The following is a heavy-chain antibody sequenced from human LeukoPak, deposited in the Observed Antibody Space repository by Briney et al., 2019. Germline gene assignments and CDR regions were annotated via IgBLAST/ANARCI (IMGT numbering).Heavy chain of an antibody. Sequence: GGSLRLSCAASGFTFSNAWMSWVRQAPGKGLEWVGRIKSKTDGGTTDYAAPVKGRFTISRDDSKNTLYLQTNSLKTEDTAVYYCTTGLYCSSTSCRSPADYWGQGTLVTVSS. CDR3: TTGLYCSSTSCRSPADY. CDR2: IKSKTDGGTT. CDR1: GFTFSNAW. J-gene: IGHJ4*02. D-gene: IGHD2-2*01. V-gene: IGHV3-15*01.